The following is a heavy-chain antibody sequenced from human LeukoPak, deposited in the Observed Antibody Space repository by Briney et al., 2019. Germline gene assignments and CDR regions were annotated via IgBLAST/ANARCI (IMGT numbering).Heavy chain of an antibody. CDR2: INRDGSIT. D-gene: IGHD5-24*01. CDR3: AKDHQRWLQALFDY. J-gene: IGHJ4*02. Sequence: GGSLRLSCAASGFTFSNYWMHWVRQAPGKGLVWVSRINRDGSITSYADSVKGRFTISRDNAKNTLYLQMNSLRAEDTAVYYCAKDHQRWLQALFDYWGQGTLVTVSS. CDR1: GFTFSNYW. V-gene: IGHV3-74*01.